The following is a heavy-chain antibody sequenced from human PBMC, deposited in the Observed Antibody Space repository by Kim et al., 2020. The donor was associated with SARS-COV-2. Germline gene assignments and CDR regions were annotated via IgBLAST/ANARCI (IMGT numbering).Heavy chain of an antibody. D-gene: IGHD1-20*01. Sequence: GGSLRLSCAASGFTFSNYAMSWVRQSPGKGLEWVSSISSSGASTDYADFVKGRFTISRDNSKNTLFLQMNDLRAEDRAVYYCAKTAYWPSSNWNNCFDP. V-gene: IGHV3-23*01. CDR1: GFTFSNYA. J-gene: IGHJ5*02. CDR3: AKTAYWPSSNWNNCFDP. CDR2: ISSSGAST.